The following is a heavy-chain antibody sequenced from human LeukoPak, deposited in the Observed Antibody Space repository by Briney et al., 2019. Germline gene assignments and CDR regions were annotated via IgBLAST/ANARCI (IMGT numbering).Heavy chain of an antibody. V-gene: IGHV1-2*02. CDR2: INPNSGGT. J-gene: IGHJ4*02. D-gene: IGHD3-3*01. CDR3: ATEYDFWSGYAGRDFDY. Sequence: ASVKVSCKASGYTFTGYYMHWVGQAPGQGLEWMGWINPNSGGTNYAQKFQGRVTMTRDTSISTAYMELSRLRSDDTAVYYCATEYDFWSGYAGRDFDYWGQGTLVTVSS. CDR1: GYTFTGYY.